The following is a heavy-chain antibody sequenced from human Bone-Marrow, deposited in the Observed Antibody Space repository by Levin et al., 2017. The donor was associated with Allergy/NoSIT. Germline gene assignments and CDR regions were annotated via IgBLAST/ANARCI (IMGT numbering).Heavy chain of an antibody. Sequence: RGESLKISCQGSGYSFNDYWIGWVRQMPGKGLEWMGIIFPGKSEATYSPSFQGQVTFSVDTSTSTAYMHWGSLRASDTAIYFCARQQTTGSRSPYEHWGQGTLVTVS. CDR2: IFPGKSEA. V-gene: IGHV5-51*01. CDR1: GYSFNDYW. CDR3: ARQQTTGSRSPYEH. D-gene: IGHD1-14*01. J-gene: IGHJ4*02.